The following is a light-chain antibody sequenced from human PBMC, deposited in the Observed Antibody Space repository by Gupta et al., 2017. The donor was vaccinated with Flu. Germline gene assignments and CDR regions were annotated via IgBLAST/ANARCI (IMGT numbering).Light chain of an antibody. J-gene: IGLJ1*01. CDR3: SSYGDKNI. CDR2: DVS. Sequence: IYDVSQRPSGVPDRFSGSKSSNTATLTVSGLQAEDEADYYCSSYGDKNICGTGTQVTV. V-gene: IGLV2-8*01.